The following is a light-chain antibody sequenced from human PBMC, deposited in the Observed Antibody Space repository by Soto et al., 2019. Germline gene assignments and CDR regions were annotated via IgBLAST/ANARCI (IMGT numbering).Light chain of an antibody. CDR2: AAS. J-gene: IGKJ4*01. Sequence: DIQMTQSPSSLSSSVADRVTITCRASQGIRNDLGWYQQKPGQAPKRLIYAASSLQSGVPSRFTGRGSGTEVTLTFTCLQPEDFATYYCLQRNRYPLSFGRGTTVAIK. V-gene: IGKV1-17*01. CDR1: QGIRND. CDR3: LQRNRYPLS.